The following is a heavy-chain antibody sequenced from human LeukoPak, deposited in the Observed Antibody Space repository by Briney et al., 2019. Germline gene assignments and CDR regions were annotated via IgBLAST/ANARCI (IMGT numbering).Heavy chain of an antibody. J-gene: IGHJ4*02. CDR2: IHPSDGDT. CDR1: VYSFTSWL. V-gene: IGHV1-46*01. Sequence: ASVNVSCKPSVYSFTSWLMHWVRQAPGQGFEWMGKIHPSDGDTNYAQRFQGRVTMTRDSSTATVYMEVGSLRSEDTAVYYCARDLHGGWTWDNWGQGNLLSVSS. D-gene: IGHD6-19*01. CDR3: ARDLHGGWTWDN.